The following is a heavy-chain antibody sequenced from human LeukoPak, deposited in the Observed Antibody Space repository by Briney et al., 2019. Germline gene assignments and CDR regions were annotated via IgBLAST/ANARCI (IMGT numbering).Heavy chain of an antibody. J-gene: IGHJ4*02. CDR3: ARLYCSSTSCYWYHDY. Sequence: SETLSLTCTVSGGSISSGGYYWSWIRQHPGKGLEWIGYIYYSGSTYYNPSLKSRVTISVDTSKNQFSLKLSSVTAADTAVYYCARLYCSSTSCYWYHDYWGQGTLVTVSS. CDR2: IYYSGST. V-gene: IGHV4-31*03. D-gene: IGHD2-2*01. CDR1: GGSISSGGYY.